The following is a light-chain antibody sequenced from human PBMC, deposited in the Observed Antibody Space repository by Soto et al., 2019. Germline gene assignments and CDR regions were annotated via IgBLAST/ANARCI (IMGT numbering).Light chain of an antibody. Sequence: IVLTQSPGTLSLSPWERATLSCRASQSVSSTYLAWYQQKPGQAPRLLIYGASSRATGIPDRFSGSGSGTDFTLTISRLEPEDFAVYYCHQYDSWTFGQGTKVDIK. CDR2: GAS. J-gene: IGKJ1*01. CDR1: QSVSSTY. V-gene: IGKV3-20*01. CDR3: HQYDSWT.